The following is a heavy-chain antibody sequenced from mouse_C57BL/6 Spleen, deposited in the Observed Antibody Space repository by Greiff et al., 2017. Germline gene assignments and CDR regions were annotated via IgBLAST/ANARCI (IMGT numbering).Heavy chain of an antibody. V-gene: IGHV1-9*01. J-gene: IGHJ2*01. Sequence: VHLVESGAELMKPGASVKLSCKATGYTFTGYWIEWVKQRPGHGLEWIGEILPGSGSTNYNEKFKGKATFTADTSSNTAYMQLSSLTTEDSAIYYCARGRIITTVVADFDYWGQGTTLTVSS. CDR3: ARGRIITTVVADFDY. CDR1: GYTFTGYW. D-gene: IGHD1-1*01. CDR2: ILPGSGST.